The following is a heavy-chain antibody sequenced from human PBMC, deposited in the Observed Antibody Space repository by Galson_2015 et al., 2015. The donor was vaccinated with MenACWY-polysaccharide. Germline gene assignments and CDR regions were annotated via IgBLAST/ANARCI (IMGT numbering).Heavy chain of an antibody. Sequence: SLRLSCAASGFNFRSYGMHWVRQAPGKGLEWVTVIWYDGSNKYYADSVKGRFTISRDNSKNTLYLQINSLRVDDTAVYYCVRDFRWERAYGLDVWGQGTMVLVSS. V-gene: IGHV3-33*01. CDR3: VRDFRWERAYGLDV. CDR2: IWYDGSNK. J-gene: IGHJ6*02. D-gene: IGHD3-16*01. CDR1: GFNFRSYG.